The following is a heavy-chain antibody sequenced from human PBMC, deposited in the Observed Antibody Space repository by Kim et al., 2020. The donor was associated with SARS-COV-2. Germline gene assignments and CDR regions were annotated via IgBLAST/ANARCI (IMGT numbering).Heavy chain of an antibody. D-gene: IGHD2-15*01. CDR3: LGGYYFDY. V-gene: IGHV1-3*01. CDR1: GHTFTRDS. Sequence: ASVKVSCKTSGHTFTRDSIHWVRQAPGQRLEWMGGIDCGNGNTIYSQKFQGRVTFTTDTSASTAYMELSSLSSEDSAVYYCLGGYYFDYWGQGTLVTVSS. CDR2: IDCGNGNT. J-gene: IGHJ4*02.